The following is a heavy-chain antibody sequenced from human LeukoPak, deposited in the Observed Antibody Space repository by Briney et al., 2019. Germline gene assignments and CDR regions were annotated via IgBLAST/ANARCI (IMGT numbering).Heavy chain of an antibody. V-gene: IGHV4-59*12. CDR3: ARRGSRVALRYFDY. J-gene: IGHJ4*02. D-gene: IGHD4-17*01. CDR1: GGSISSYY. Sequence: SETLSLTCTVSGGSISSYYWSWIRQPPGKGLEWIGEIYHSGSTNYNPSLKSRVTISVDKSKNQFSLKLSSVTAADTAVYYCARRGSRVALRYFDYWGQGTLVTVSS. CDR2: IYHSGST.